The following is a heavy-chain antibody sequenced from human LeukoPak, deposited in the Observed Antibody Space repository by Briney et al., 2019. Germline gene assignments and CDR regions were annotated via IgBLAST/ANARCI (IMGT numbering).Heavy chain of an antibody. D-gene: IGHD3-10*01. J-gene: IGHJ4*02. V-gene: IGHV3-53*01. Sequence: PGGSLRLSCAASGFTVSSDYMSWVRQAPGKGLEWVSVIYSGGSTYYADSVKGRFTISRDNAKNSLYLQMNSLRAEDTAVYYCARVRFTGIDYWGQGTLVTVSS. CDR1: GFTVSSDY. CDR2: IYSGGST. CDR3: ARVRFTGIDY.